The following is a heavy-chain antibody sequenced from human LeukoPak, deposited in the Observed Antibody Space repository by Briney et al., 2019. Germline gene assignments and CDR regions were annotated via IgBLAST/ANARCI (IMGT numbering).Heavy chain of an antibody. V-gene: IGHV3-66*03. CDR3: ARDRAATQDWVEFDP. D-gene: IGHD3/OR15-3a*01. CDR2: IRGSGET. J-gene: IGHJ5*02. CDR1: GFSVSYYY. Sequence: PGGSLRLSCAVSGFSVSYYYMNWVRQAPGKGLEWVSLIRGSGETFYADSVKGRSTISRDDSKNTVYLQMNSLRVEDTAEYFCARDRAATQDWVEFDPWGQGTLVTVSS.